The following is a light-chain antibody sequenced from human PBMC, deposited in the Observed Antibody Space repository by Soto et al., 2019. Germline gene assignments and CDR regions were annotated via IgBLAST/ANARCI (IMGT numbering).Light chain of an antibody. V-gene: IGLV2-8*01. Sequence: QSALTQPPSASGSPGQSVTISCTGTSSDVGGYNFVSGYQQHPGKAPKLMIYEVSERPSGVPDRFSGSKSGNTASLTVSGLQAEDEADYYCSSYAGSNIVVFGGGTKLPVL. CDR1: SSDVGGYNF. J-gene: IGLJ2*01. CDR2: EVS. CDR3: SSYAGSNIVV.